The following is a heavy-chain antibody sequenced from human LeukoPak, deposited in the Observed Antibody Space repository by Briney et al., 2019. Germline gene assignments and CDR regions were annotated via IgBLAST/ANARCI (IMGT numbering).Heavy chain of an antibody. CDR1: GYTFTGYY. CDR2: INPNSGGT. CDR3: ARDRFRAAGTQAEYFQH. Sequence: GASVKVSCKASGYTFTGYYMHWVRQALGQGLEWMGRINPNSGGTNYAQKFQGRVTMTRDTSISTAYMELSRLRSDDTAVYYCARDRFRAAGTQAEYFQHWGQGTLVTVSS. V-gene: IGHV1-2*06. J-gene: IGHJ1*01. D-gene: IGHD6-13*01.